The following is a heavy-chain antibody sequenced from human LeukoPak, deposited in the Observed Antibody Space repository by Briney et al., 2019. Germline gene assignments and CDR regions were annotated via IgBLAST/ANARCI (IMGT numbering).Heavy chain of an antibody. CDR3: ARGGGRSTEGGVWFYYYYMDV. V-gene: IGHV1-46*01. CDR2: INPSGGST. CDR1: GHTFTTYY. J-gene: IGHJ6*03. Sequence: ASVKVSCKASGHTFTTYYMHWVRQAPGQGLEWMGIINPSGGSTSYAQKFQGRVTVTRDMSTSTVYMELSSLRSEDTAVYYCARGGGRSTEGGVWFYYYYMDVWGKGTTVTVSS. D-gene: IGHD3-16*01.